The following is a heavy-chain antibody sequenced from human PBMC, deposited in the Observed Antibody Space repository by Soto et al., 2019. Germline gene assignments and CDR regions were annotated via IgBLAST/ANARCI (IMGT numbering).Heavy chain of an antibody. J-gene: IGHJ4*02. Sequence: GGSLRLSCAASGFTFSSYSMRWVRQAPGKALEWVSVTSGSGGSTYYADSVKGRFTISRDNSKNTLYLHMNSLRTDDTAVYYYAERFTVTAVDFGYLGQGTSVT. CDR3: AERFTVTAVDFGY. CDR1: GFTFSSYS. CDR2: TSGSGGST. V-gene: IGHV3-23*01. D-gene: IGHD4-17*01.